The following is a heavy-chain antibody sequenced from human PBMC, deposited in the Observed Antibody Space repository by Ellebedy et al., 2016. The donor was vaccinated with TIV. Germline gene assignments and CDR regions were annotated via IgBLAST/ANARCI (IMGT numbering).Heavy chain of an antibody. CDR2: MNPNSGNT. CDR1: GYTFTSYD. D-gene: IGHD4-17*01. V-gene: IGHV1-8*01. J-gene: IGHJ4*02. Sequence: ASVKVSCXASGYTFTSYDINWVRQATGQGLEWMGWMNPNSGNTGYAQKFQGRVTMTRNTSISTAYMELSSLRSEDTAVYYCAREGDHYGDYVRYHPGSTDYWGQGTLVTVSS. CDR3: AREGDHYGDYVRYHPGSTDY.